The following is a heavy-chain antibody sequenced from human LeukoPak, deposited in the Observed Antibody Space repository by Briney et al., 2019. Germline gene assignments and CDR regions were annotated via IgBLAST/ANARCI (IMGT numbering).Heavy chain of an antibody. D-gene: IGHD3-22*01. CDR1: GGSFSGYY. Sequence: SETLSLTCAVYGGSFSGYYWTWIRQPPGKGLEWIGEINHSGSTNYNPSLKSRVTISEDTSQNQFSLKLSSVTAADTAVYFCARGPYSYDSSGAFDIWGQGTMVTVSS. CDR3: ARGPYSYDSSGAFDI. J-gene: IGHJ3*02. V-gene: IGHV4-34*01. CDR2: INHSGST.